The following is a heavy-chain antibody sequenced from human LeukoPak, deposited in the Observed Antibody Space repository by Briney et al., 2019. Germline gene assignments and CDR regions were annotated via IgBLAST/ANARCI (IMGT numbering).Heavy chain of an antibody. CDR2: ISYDGSNK. J-gene: IGHJ4*02. V-gene: IGHV3-30*18. CDR3: AKDRLSGVDY. Sequence: PGGSLRLSCAASGFTFSSYGMHWVRQAPGKGLEWVAVISYDGSNKYYADSVKGRFTISRDNSKNTLYLQMNSLRAEDTAVYYCAKDRLSGVDYWGQGTLVTVSS. D-gene: IGHD3-10*01. CDR1: GFTFSSYG.